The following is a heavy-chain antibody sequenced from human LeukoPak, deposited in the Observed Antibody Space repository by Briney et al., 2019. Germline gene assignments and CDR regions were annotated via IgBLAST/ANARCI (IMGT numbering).Heavy chain of an antibody. CDR2: ISGSGGST. CDR1: GFTFSSYA. D-gene: IGHD6-13*01. CDR3: AKGSSWYDAFDI. V-gene: IGHV3-23*01. J-gene: IGHJ3*02. Sequence: PGGSLRLSCAASGFTFSSYAMSWVRQAPGKGLEWVSAISGSGGSTYYADSVKGRSTISRDNSKNTLYLQMNSLRAEDTAVYYCAKGSSWYDAFDIWGQGTMVTVSS.